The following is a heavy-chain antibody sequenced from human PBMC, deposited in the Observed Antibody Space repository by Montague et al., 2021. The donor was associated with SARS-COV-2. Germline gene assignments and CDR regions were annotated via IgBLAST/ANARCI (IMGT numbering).Heavy chain of an antibody. CDR3: AHSLLFSSLGDLDS. Sequence: PALVKPTQTLTLTCTFSGFSLISDGVGVGWIRQPPGKALEWLALIFWNDDKRYNSSLKNRLTVTKDTSKNQVVLTMTNMDPLDTATYYCAHSLLFSSLGDLDSWGQGTLVTVAS. CDR2: IFWNDDK. CDR1: GFSLISDGVG. V-gene: IGHV2-5*01. J-gene: IGHJ4*02. D-gene: IGHD7-27*01.